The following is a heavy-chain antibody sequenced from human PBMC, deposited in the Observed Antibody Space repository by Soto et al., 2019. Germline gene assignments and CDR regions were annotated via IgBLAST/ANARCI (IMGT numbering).Heavy chain of an antibody. J-gene: IGHJ4*02. V-gene: IGHV3-23*01. CDR2: ISGSGGST. Sequence: EVQLLESGGGLVQPGGSLRLSCAASGFTFSSYAMRWVRQAPVKGLEWVSAISGSGGSTYYADSVKGRFTISRDNSNHTLELQMNSLRAEDTSVYYCARRGSGSYYDYWGQGTLVTVSS. CDR1: GFTFSSYA. CDR3: ARRGSGSYYDY. D-gene: IGHD1-26*01.